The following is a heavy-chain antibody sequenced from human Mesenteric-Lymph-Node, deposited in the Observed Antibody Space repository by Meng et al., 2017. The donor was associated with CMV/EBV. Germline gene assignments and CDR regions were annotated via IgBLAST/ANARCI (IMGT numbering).Heavy chain of an antibody. Sequence: GESLKISCAASGFTFSSYNMNWVRQAPGQGLEWVSSITMSSSNIYYADSVKGRFTVSRDNAKNSLYLQMNSLRAEDTAVYYCARLAGTNYYYGMDVWGQGTTVTVSS. J-gene: IGHJ6*02. CDR2: ITMSSSNI. D-gene: IGHD1-7*01. CDR3: ARLAGTNYYYGMDV. CDR1: GFTFSSYN. V-gene: IGHV3-21*01.